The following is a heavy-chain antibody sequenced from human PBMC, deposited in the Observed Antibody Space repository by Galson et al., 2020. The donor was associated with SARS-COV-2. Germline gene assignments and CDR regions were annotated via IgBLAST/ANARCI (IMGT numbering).Heavy chain of an antibody. CDR2: MHYSGRS. V-gene: IGHV4-59*01. CDR3: ATSFDWPLDY. J-gene: IGHJ4*02. D-gene: IGHD3-9*01. CDR1: GGSRSPNY. Sequence: SETLSLTCSVSGGSRSPNYLSWIRQPPGKGLEWIGYMHYSGRSDYNPSLKNRVTISADTSMTQTSLTLTSVTAADTAIYYCATSFDWPLDYWGQGTLVTVTS.